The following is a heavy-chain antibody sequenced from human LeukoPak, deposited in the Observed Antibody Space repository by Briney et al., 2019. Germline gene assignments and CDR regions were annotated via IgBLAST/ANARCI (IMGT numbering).Heavy chain of an antibody. D-gene: IGHD6-19*01. CDR1: GFTFSSYA. V-gene: IGHV3-21*01. CDR3: ARVWYSSGWYYDY. CDR2: ISSTGSYI. J-gene: IGHJ4*02. Sequence: GGSLRLSCAASGFTFSSYAMSWVRQAPGKGLEWVSSISSTGSYIYYADSVKGRFTISRDNAKNSLYLQMNSLRAEDTAVYYCARVWYSSGWYYDYWGQGTLVTVSS.